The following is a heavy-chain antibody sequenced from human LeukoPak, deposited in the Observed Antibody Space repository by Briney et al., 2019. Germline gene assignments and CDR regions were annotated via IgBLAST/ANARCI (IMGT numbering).Heavy chain of an antibody. Sequence: GGSLRLSCAASGFTFRSYAMSWVRQAPGKGLEWVSTITGNGGRTYYADSVKGRFTISRDNSKNTVYLQMNSLRAEDTAVYYCAKDLVEDDSSGYNYGLGFDYWGQGTLVTVSS. CDR3: AKDLVEDDSSGYNYGLGFDY. J-gene: IGHJ4*02. D-gene: IGHD3-22*01. CDR2: ITGNGGRT. CDR1: GFTFRSYA. V-gene: IGHV3-23*01.